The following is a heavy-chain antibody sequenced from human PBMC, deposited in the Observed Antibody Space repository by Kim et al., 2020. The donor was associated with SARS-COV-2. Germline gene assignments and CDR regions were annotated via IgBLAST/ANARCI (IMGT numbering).Heavy chain of an antibody. CDR2: KP. V-gene: IGHV7-4-1*02. D-gene: IGHD2-8*02. CDR3: ARDSTGYFDS. J-gene: IGHJ4*02. Sequence: KPTYAQGFQGRFVFSLDTSVSTAYLQVSSLKAEDTAVYYCARDSTGYFDSWGQGTLVTVSS.